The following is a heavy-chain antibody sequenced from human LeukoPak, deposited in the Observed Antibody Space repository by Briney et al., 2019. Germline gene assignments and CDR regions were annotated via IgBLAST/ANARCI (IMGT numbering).Heavy chain of an antibody. D-gene: IGHD1-26*01. CDR3: ARGRKWASQDAFDI. J-gene: IGHJ3*02. V-gene: IGHV4-34*01. Sequence: PSETLSLTCAVYGGSFSGYYWSWIRQPPGKGLEWIGEINHSGSTNYNPSLKSRVTISVDTSKNQFSLKLSSVTAADTAVYYCARGRKWASQDAFDIWGQGTMVTVSS. CDR2: INHSGST. CDR1: GGSFSGYY.